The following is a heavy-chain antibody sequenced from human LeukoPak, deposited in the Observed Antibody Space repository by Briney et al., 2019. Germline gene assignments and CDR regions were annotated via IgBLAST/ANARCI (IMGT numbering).Heavy chain of an antibody. D-gene: IGHD6-6*01. CDR2: ISSSGSTI. CDR3: AARYSSSSVGY. Sequence: PGGSLRLSCAASGFTFSDHYVSWIRQAPGKGLEWVSYISSSGSTIYYADSVKGRFTISRDNAKNSLYLEMNSLRAEDTAVYYCAARYSSSSVGYWGQGTLVTVSS. CDR1: GFTFSDHY. V-gene: IGHV3-11*04. J-gene: IGHJ4*02.